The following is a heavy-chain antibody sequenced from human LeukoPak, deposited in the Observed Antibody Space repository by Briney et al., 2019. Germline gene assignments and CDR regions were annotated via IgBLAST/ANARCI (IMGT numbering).Heavy chain of an antibody. CDR1: GFTFSSYE. CDR2: ISSSGSTI. J-gene: IGHJ4*02. Sequence: GGSLRLSCAVSGFTFSSYEMNWVRQAPGRGLEWVSYISSSGSTIYYADSVKGRFTISRDNAKNSLYLQMNSLRAEDTAVYYCARRQATGGFDYWGQGTLVTVSS. V-gene: IGHV3-48*03. CDR3: ARRQATGGFDY.